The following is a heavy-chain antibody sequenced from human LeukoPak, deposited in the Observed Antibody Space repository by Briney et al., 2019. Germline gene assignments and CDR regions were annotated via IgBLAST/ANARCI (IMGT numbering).Heavy chain of an antibody. CDR1: GYRFTNFG. D-gene: IGHD1-26*01. V-gene: IGHV1-18*01. Sequence: GASVKVSCKASGYRFTNFGITWVRQAPGQGLEWMGWTTPYDDNPECGEKFQGRVTMTTDTSTDTAYLEVRSLRPDDTAVYYCAKVDPPIIAGARGDAFEIWGQGTLVTVSS. J-gene: IGHJ3*02. CDR3: AKVDPPIIAGARGDAFEI. CDR2: TTPYDDNP.